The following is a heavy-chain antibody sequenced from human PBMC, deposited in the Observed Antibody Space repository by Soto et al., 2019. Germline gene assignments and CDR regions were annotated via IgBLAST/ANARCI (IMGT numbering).Heavy chain of an antibody. Sequence: AGTLSLSCAVSGFAFSCFCLRWFRQAPGKGVVWGAVISYDGSADCYAGSVKGRATVSRDNSKNPVSLQMSSLSADDSAVYSCAKGRSGAVTVSYYDHFGQGTLVTVSS. J-gene: IGHJ4*01. CDR1: GFAFSCFC. D-gene: IGHD2-21*02. CDR2: ISYDGSAD. CDR3: AKGRSGAVTVSYYDH. V-gene: IGHV3-30*18.